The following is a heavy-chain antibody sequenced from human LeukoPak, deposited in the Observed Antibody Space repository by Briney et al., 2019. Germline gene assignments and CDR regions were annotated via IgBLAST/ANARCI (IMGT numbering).Heavy chain of an antibody. V-gene: IGHV4-59*08. Sequence: SETLSLTCTVSGGSISSYYWSWIRQPPGKGLVWIGYIYYSGSTNYNPSLKSRVTISVDTSKNQFSLKLSSVTAADTAVYYCARLVVVVAAGYFDLWGRGTLVTVSS. J-gene: IGHJ2*01. D-gene: IGHD2-15*01. CDR2: IYYSGST. CDR3: ARLVVVVAAGYFDL. CDR1: GGSISSYY.